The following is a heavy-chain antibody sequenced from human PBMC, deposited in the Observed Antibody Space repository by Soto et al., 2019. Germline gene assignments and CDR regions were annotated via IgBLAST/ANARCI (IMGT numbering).Heavy chain of an antibody. CDR3: ARTRSSYKWFLP. Sequence: TLSLTCAVSGGSISSGGYSWSWIRQPPGKGLEWIGYIYHIGSTYYNPSLKSRVTISVYRSKNQFSLKLSSVTAADTAVYYCARTRSSYKWFLPWGQGTMVTVYS. CDR2: IYHIGST. J-gene: IGHJ5*02. CDR1: GGSISSGGYS. V-gene: IGHV4-30-2*01. D-gene: IGHD6-13*01.